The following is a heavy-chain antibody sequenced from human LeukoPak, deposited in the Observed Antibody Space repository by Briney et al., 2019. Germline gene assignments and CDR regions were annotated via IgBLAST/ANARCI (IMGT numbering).Heavy chain of an antibody. D-gene: IGHD3-3*01. CDR1: GFTFSSYA. Sequence: GSLRLSCAASGFTFSSYAMSWVRQAPGKGLEWIGEINHSGSTNYNPSLKSRVTISVDTSKNQFSLKLSSVTAADTAVYYCARGLRYYDFWSGSSPGNWFDPWGQGTLVTVSS. V-gene: IGHV4-34*01. CDR2: INHSGST. J-gene: IGHJ5*02. CDR3: ARGLRYYDFWSGSSPGNWFDP.